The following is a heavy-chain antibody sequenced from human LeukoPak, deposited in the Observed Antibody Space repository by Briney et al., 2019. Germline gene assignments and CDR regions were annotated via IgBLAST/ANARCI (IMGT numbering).Heavy chain of an antibody. V-gene: IGHV3-21*01. CDR3: ARDGKHDYSNSPWYYYYYMDV. CDR1: GFTFSSYS. J-gene: IGHJ6*03. D-gene: IGHD4-11*01. CDR2: ISSSSSYI. Sequence: GGSLRLSCAASGFTFSSYSMNWVRQAPGKGLEWVSSISSSSSYIYYADSVKGRFTISRDNAKNSLYLQMNSLRAEDTAVYYCARDGKHDYSNSPWYYYYYMDVWGKGTTVTVSS.